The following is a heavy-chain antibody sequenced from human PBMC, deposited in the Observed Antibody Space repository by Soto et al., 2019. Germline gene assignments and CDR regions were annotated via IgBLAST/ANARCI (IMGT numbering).Heavy chain of an antibody. CDR1: GFILRNYW. Sequence: VGSLRLSCADSGFILRNYWMSWVRQAPGMGLQWVASIKEDGSEKYYVDPVKGRFTFSRENAKNSLYLQMNSLRAEDTAVYYCARYRSLDPWGQGILVTVSS. CDR3: ARYRSLDP. CDR2: IKEDGSEK. V-gene: IGHV3-7*03. D-gene: IGHD3-16*02. J-gene: IGHJ5*02.